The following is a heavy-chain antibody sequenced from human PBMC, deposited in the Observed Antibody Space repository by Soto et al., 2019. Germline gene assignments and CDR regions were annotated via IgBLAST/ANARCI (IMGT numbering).Heavy chain of an antibody. CDR3: AKILGGGIAAAGTFDI. Sequence: GGSLRLSCAASGFTFSSYAMSWVRQAPGKGLEWVSAISGSGGSTYYADSVKGRFTISRDNSKNTLYLQMNSLRAEDTAVYYCAKILGGGIAAAGTFDIWGQGTMVTVSS. CDR2: ISGSGGST. D-gene: IGHD6-13*01. CDR1: GFTFSSYA. J-gene: IGHJ3*02. V-gene: IGHV3-23*01.